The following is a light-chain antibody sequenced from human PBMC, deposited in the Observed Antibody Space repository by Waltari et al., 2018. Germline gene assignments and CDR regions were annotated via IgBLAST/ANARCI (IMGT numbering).Light chain of an antibody. Sequence: AIQMTQSPSSLSASVGDRVTIPCRANQDIRNDLAWYQQKPGKAPNLLIYSASNLQSGVPSRFSGGGFGTDFTLTISGLQAEDFATYYCLQDYNSWTFGQGTKVEI. CDR3: LQDYNSWT. CDR1: QDIRND. V-gene: IGKV1-6*02. J-gene: IGKJ1*01. CDR2: SAS.